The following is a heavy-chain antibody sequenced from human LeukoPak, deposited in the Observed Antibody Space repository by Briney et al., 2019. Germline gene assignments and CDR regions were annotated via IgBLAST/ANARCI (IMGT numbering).Heavy chain of an antibody. V-gene: IGHV3-15*01. J-gene: IGHJ6*02. CDR1: GFTFSNAW. CDR3: TTTVTTYYYYGMDV. D-gene: IGHD4-17*01. CDR2: IKSKTDGCTT. Sequence: PGGSLRLSCAASGFTFSNAWMSWVRQAPGKGLEWVGRIKSKTDGCTTDYAAPVKGRFTISRDDSKNTLYLQMNSLKTEDTAVYYCTTTVTTYYYYGMDVWGQGTTVTVSS.